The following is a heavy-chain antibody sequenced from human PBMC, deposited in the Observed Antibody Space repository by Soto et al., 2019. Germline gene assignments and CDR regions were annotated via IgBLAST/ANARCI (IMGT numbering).Heavy chain of an antibody. CDR2: INHSGST. Sequence: PSETLSLTCAVYGGSFSGYYWTWIRQPPGTGLEWIGEINHSGSTNYNPSLKSRVTISVDTSKNQFSLKLTSVTAADTAVYYCARAQYSSSWYDYWGQGTLVTVSS. V-gene: IGHV4-34*01. J-gene: IGHJ4*02. D-gene: IGHD6-13*01. CDR1: GGSFSGYY. CDR3: ARAQYSSSWYDY.